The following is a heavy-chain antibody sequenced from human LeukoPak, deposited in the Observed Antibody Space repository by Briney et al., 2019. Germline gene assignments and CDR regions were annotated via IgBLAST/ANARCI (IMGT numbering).Heavy chain of an antibody. CDR1: GGSFSGYY. V-gene: IGHV4-34*01. CDR2: INHSGST. D-gene: IGHD5-18*01. CDR3: ARHGYSYGYTRYYFDY. J-gene: IGHJ4*02. Sequence: KTSETLSLTCAVYGGSFSGYYWSWIRQPPGKGLEWIGEINHSGSTNYNPSLKSRVTISVDTSKNQFSLKLSSVTAADTAVYYCARHGYSYGYTRYYFDYWGQGTLVTVSS.